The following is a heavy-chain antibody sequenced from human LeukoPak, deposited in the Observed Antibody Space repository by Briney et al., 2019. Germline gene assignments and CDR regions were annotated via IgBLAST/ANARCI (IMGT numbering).Heavy chain of an antibody. J-gene: IGHJ4*02. CDR1: GGSISSGSYY. D-gene: IGHD3-22*01. CDR2: IYTSGCT. V-gene: IGHV4-61*02. Sequence: SQTLSLTCTVSGGSISSGSYYWSWIRQPAGKGLEWIGRIYTSGCTNYNPSLKSRVTISVDTSKNQFSLKLSSVTAADTAVYYCARDPPTYYYDSSGYYDNGYWGQGTLVTVSS. CDR3: ARDPPTYYYDSSGYYDNGY.